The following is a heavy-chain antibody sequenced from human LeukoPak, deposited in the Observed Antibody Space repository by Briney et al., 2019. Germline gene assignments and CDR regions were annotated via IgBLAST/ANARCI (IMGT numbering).Heavy chain of an antibody. V-gene: IGHV3-23*01. CDR2: IRSAVDTT. J-gene: IGHJ4*02. CDR3: AKHFCTGLDCSLFDS. D-gene: IGHD3/OR15-3a*01. CDR1: GFTFSSYT. Sequence: GGSLRLSCTASGFTFSSYTMTWVRQAPGKGLEWVSGIRSAVDTTHYADSVKGRFIISRDNSKNTLSLQLNSLRPEDTALYYCAKHFCTGLDCSLFDSWGQGTLVTVSS.